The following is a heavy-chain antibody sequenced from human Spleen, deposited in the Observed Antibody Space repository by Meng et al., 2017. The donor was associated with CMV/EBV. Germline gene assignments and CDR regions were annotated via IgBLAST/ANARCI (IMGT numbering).Heavy chain of an antibody. J-gene: IGHJ4*02. CDR2: ISTYNGNT. V-gene: IGHV1-18*04. Sequence: ASVKVSCKASGYTFTSYYMHWVRQAPGQGLEWVGWISTYNGNTNYAQNLQGRVTMTTDTSTTTAYMEVRSLTSDDTAVYYCARDGLYGSPLDYWGQGTLVTVSS. D-gene: IGHD1-26*01. CDR3: ARDGLYGSPLDY. CDR1: GYTFTSYY.